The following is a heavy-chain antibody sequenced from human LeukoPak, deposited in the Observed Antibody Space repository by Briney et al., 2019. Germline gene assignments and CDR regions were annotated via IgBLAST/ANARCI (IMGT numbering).Heavy chain of an antibody. V-gene: IGHV4-34*01. CDR1: AGSFSGYY. D-gene: IGHD3-22*01. J-gene: IGHJ4*02. Sequence: SETLSLTCAVYAGSFSGYYWSWIRQPPGKGLEWIGEINHSGSTNYNPSLKSRVTISVDTSKNQFSLKLSSVTAADTAVYYCARGHLPDYYYDSSGYYSPFDYWGQGTLVTVSS. CDR2: INHSGST. CDR3: ARGHLPDYYYDSSGYYSPFDY.